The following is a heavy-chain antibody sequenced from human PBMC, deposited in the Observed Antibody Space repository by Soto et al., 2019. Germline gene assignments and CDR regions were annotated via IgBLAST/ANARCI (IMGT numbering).Heavy chain of an antibody. J-gene: IGHJ6*02. Sequence: PSETLSLTCAVAGDSLSSSNLWTWVRQPPGKGLEWIGEIYHSGNTNYNPSLRSRVTISVDKSKNQFSLKLNFVTAADTAVYYCARVWFGEFTRGWSDYYYGMDVWGQGTTVTVSS. CDR1: GDSLSSSNL. V-gene: IGHV4-4*02. CDR2: IYHSGNT. D-gene: IGHD3-10*01. CDR3: ARVWFGEFTRGWSDYYYGMDV.